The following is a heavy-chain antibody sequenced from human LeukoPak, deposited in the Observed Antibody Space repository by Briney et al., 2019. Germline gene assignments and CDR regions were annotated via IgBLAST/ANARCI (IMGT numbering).Heavy chain of an antibody. J-gene: IGHJ1*01. CDR2: ISYDGSNK. V-gene: IGHV3-30*03. CDR1: GFTFSSYG. D-gene: IGHD3-22*01. CDR3: ARVRDYYDSRGYYFEYFDH. Sequence: GGSLRLSCAASGFTFSSYGMHWVRQAPGKGLEWVAVISYDGSNKYYADSVKGRFTISRDNSKNTLYLQMNSLRAEDTAVYYCARVRDYYDSRGYYFEYFDHWGQGTLVTVSS.